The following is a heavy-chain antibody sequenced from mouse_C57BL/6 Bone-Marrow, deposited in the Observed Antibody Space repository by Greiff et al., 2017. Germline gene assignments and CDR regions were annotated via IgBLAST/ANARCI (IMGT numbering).Heavy chain of an antibody. CDR1: GFTFSSYA. CDR2: ISDGGSYT. J-gene: IGHJ2*01. V-gene: IGHV5-4*01. D-gene: IGHD3-2*02. Sequence: DVHLVASGGGLVKPGGSLKLSCAASGFTFSSYAMSWVRQTPEKRLEWVATISDGGSYTYSPDNVKGRFTISRDNAKNNLYLQMSHLKSEDTAMYYCARGSSGYGFDYWGQGTTLTVSS. CDR3: ARGSSGYGFDY.